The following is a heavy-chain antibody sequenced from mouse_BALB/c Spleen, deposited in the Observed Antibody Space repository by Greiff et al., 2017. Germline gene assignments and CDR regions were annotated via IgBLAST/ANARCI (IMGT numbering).Heavy chain of an antibody. CDR3: ARSLLLRPTFAY. CDR1: GYSITSDYA. Sequence: EVKLLESGPGLVKPSQSLSLTCTVTGYSITSDYAWNWIRQFPGNKLEWMGYISYSGSTSYNPSLKSRISITRDTSKNQFFLQLNSVTTEDTATYYCARSLLLRPTFAYWGQGTLVTVSA. D-gene: IGHD1-1*01. J-gene: IGHJ3*01. CDR2: ISYSGST. V-gene: IGHV3-2*02.